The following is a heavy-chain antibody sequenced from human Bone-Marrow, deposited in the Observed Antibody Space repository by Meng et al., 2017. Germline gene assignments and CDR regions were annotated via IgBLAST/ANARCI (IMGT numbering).Heavy chain of an antibody. V-gene: IGHV1-69*01. CDR1: GGSFSSYA. CDR2: IIPIFGTA. J-gene: IGHJ4*02. CDR3: ARATHYPLGNFDY. Sequence: GQVMQVGGAVRKPGASVQVSCKASGGSFSSYAISWGRQAPGQGLEWMGGIIPIFGTAHYAQKFQGRVTITADESTSTAYMELSSLRSEDTAVYYCARATHYPLGNFDYWGQGTLVTVSS. D-gene: IGHD7-27*01.